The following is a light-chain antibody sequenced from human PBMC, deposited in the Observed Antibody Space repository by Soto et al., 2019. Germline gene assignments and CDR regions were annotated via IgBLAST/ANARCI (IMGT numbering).Light chain of an antibody. Sequence: EIVLTQSPGTLSLSPGERATLSCRASQSVSSSYLAWYQQKPGQAPRLLIYGASRRATGIPDRFSGSGSGTDFTLTISRXXXXXFAVYYCQQYGSSPRTFGQGTKVEIK. CDR1: QSVSSSY. V-gene: IGKV3-20*01. J-gene: IGKJ1*01. CDR2: GAS. CDR3: QQYGSSPRT.